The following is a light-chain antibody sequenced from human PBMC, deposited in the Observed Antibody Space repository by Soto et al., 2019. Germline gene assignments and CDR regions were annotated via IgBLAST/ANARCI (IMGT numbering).Light chain of an antibody. CDR1: QSISSY. J-gene: IGKJ4*01. Sequence: DIQMTQSPSSLSASVGDRVTITCRASQSISSYLNWYQQKPGKAPMLLIYAASSLQSGVPSRFGGSGSGPDLTLAISRLNTEDFATQYFHQGDSTPLTFGGETKGEIK. V-gene: IGKV1-39*01. CDR2: AAS. CDR3: HQGDSTPLT.